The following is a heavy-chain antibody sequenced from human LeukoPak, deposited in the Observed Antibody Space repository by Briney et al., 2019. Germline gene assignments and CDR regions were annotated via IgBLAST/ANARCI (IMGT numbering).Heavy chain of an antibody. D-gene: IGHD3-10*01. CDR2: INPNSGGT. V-gene: IGHV1-2*02. Sequence: ASVKVSCKASGYTFTSYDINWVRQATGQGLEWMGWINPNSGGTNYAQKFQGRVTMTRDTSISTAHMELSRLRSDDTAVYYCAKNIWFGESSDAFHIWGRGTMVTVSS. CDR1: GYTFTSYD. CDR3: AKNIWFGESSDAFHI. J-gene: IGHJ3*02.